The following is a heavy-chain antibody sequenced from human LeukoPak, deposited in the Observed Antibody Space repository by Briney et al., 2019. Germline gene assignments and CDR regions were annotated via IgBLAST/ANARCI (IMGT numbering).Heavy chain of an antibody. D-gene: IGHD1-26*01. Sequence: SVKVPCKASGGTFSSYAISWVRQAPGQGLEWMGRIIPIFGTANYAQKFQGRVTITTDESTSTAYMELSSLRSEDTAVYYCARTPYSGSQFAYWGQGTLVTVSS. CDR3: ARTPYSGSQFAY. CDR2: IIPIFGTA. J-gene: IGHJ4*02. V-gene: IGHV1-69*05. CDR1: GGTFSSYA.